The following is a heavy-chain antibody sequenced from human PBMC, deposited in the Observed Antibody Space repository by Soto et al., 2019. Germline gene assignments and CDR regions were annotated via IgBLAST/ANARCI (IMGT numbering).Heavy chain of an antibody. CDR3: ARGSSSWPHERLGWFDP. D-gene: IGHD6-13*01. CDR1: GGSISSYY. V-gene: IGHV4-59*01. J-gene: IGHJ5*02. CDR2: IYYSGST. Sequence: SETLSLTCTVSGGSISSYYWSWIRQPPGKGLEWIGYIYYSGSTNYNPSLKSRVTISVDTSKNQFSLKLSSVTAADTAVYYCARGSSSWPHERLGWFDPWGQGTLVTVSS.